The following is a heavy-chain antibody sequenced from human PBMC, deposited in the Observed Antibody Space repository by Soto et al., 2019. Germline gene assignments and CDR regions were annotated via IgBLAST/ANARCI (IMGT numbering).Heavy chain of an antibody. CDR3: AKYVLGYWYFDL. J-gene: IGHJ2*01. Sequence: QLQLQESGPGLVKPSETLSLTCTVSGGSISSSSYYWGWIRQPPGKGLEWIGSIYYSGSTYYNPSLQSRVTISVDTSKNQFSLKLSSVTAADTAVYYCAKYVLGYWYFDLWGRGTLVTVSS. V-gene: IGHV4-39*01. D-gene: IGHD3-16*01. CDR1: GGSISSSSYY. CDR2: IYYSGST.